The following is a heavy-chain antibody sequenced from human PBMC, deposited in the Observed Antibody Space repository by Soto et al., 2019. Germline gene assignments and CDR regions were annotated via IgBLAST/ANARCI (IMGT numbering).Heavy chain of an antibody. Sequence: SVKVSCKASGGTFSSYAISWVRQAPGQGLEWMGGIIPIFGTANYAQKFQGRVTITADESTTTAYMELSSLTFEDTAVYYCARDRKNSNWPNFDSWGPGTLVTVSS. CDR3: ARDRKNSNWPNFDS. V-gene: IGHV1-69*13. CDR1: GGTFSSYA. J-gene: IGHJ4*02. D-gene: IGHD6-13*01. CDR2: IIPIFGTA.